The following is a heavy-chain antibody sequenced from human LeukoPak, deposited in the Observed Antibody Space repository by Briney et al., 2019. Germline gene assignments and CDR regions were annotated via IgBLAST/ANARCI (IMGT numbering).Heavy chain of an antibody. Sequence: GESLKISCKGSGYSFTSYWIGWVRQMPGKGLEWMGIIYPGDSDTRYSPSFQGQVTISADKSISTAYLQWSSLKASDTAMYYCARLPGRHCTIASCSGYYYMDVWGKGTTVIVSS. D-gene: IGHD2-2*01. CDR1: GYSFTSYW. CDR2: IYPGDSDT. CDR3: ARLPGRHCTIASCSGYYYMDV. J-gene: IGHJ6*03. V-gene: IGHV5-51*01.